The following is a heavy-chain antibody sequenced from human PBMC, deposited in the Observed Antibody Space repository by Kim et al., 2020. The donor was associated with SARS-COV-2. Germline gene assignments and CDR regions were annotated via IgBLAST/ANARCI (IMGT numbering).Heavy chain of an antibody. CDR2: IWYDGSNK. D-gene: IGHD2-8*02. J-gene: IGHJ3*02. CDR1: GFTFSSYG. Sequence: GGSLRLSCAASGFTFSSYGMHWVRQAPGKGLEWVAVIWYDGSNKYYADSVKGRFTISRDNSKNTLYLQMNSLRAEDTAVYYCARDRATGPRRVEAFDIWGQGTMVTVSS. V-gene: IGHV3-33*01. CDR3: ARDRATGPRRVEAFDI.